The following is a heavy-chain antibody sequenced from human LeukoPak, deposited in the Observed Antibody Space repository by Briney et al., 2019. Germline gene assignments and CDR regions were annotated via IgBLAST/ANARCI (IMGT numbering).Heavy chain of an antibody. J-gene: IGHJ4*02. CDR1: GFTLSSYA. CDR2: ISDSGGST. D-gene: IGHD1-26*01. V-gene: IGHV3-23*01. CDR3: TGLYGGSYAY. Sequence: GRSLRLSCAASGFTLSSYAMAWVRQAPGKGLDWVSTISDSGGSTFYADSVKGRFTISRDNSRNIVFLQINSLRAEDTAMYYCTGLYGGSYAYWGQGTLVTVSS.